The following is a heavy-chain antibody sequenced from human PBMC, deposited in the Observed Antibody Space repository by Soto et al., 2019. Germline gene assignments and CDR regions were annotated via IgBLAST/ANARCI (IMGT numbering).Heavy chain of an antibody. V-gene: IGHV3-23*01. Sequence: EVQLLESGGGLVQPGGSLRLSCAASGFTFSSYAMSWVRQAPGKGLEWVSAISDSGGSTFYADSVKGRFTISRDNSRNTLYLQGNSLRAEDTAVYYGAKTSRGWSFDYWGQGTLVTVSS. D-gene: IGHD6-19*01. CDR1: GFTFSSYA. CDR2: ISDSGGST. CDR3: AKTSRGWSFDY. J-gene: IGHJ4*02.